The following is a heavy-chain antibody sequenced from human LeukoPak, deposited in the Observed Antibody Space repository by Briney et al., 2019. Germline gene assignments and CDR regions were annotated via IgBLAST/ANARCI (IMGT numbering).Heavy chain of an antibody. V-gene: IGHV4-34*01. CDR2: INHSGST. CDR3: ARSSSGYYPGIVDY. J-gene: IGHJ4*02. Sequence: SETLSLTCADYGGSFSGYYWSWIRQPPGKGLEWIGEINHSGSTNYNPSLKSRVTISVDTSKNQFSLKLSSVTAADTAVYYCARSSSGYYPGIVDYWGQGTLLTVSS. D-gene: IGHD3-22*01. CDR1: GGSFSGYY.